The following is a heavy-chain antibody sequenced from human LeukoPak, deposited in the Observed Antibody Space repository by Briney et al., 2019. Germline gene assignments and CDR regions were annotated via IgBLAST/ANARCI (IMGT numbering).Heavy chain of an antibody. CDR1: GFTFSTYT. V-gene: IGHV3-23*01. D-gene: IGHD7-27*01. CDR3: AIDPNWGIHY. J-gene: IGHJ4*02. Sequence: PGGSLRLSCAASGFTFSTYTMYWVRQPPGKGLEWVPIICGSGGDIHYADSVKGRFTISRDNSKNTLYLQMNSLRVEDTAIYYCAIDPNWGIHYWGQGVLVTVSS. CDR2: ICGSGGDI.